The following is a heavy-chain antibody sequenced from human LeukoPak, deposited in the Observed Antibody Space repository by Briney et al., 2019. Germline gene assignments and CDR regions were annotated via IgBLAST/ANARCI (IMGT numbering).Heavy chain of an antibody. CDR1: GDSINSHY. CDR2: IFYSGDT. J-gene: IGHJ5*02. D-gene: IGHD4-11*01. CDR3: ARTGDYSRSTGGWFDP. Sequence: SETLSLTCTVFGDSINSHYWSWIRQAPGKGLEWIGYIFYSGDTNYSPSLKSRVTISIDTSKKQFSLRLTSVTTADTAVYFCARTGDYSRSTGGWFDPWGQGTLVTVSS. V-gene: IGHV4-59*11.